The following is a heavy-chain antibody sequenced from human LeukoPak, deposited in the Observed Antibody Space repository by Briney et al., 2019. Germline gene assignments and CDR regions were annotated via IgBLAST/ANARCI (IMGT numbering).Heavy chain of an antibody. CDR2: IYYAGST. CDR1: GVSIGDYY. D-gene: IGHD2-2*01. J-gene: IGHJ2*01. V-gene: IGHV4-59*01. Sequence: SETLSLTCSVSGVSIGDYYWSWIRQPPGKGLEWIGYIYYAGSTNYSPSLQSRVSISVDTSKNQCSLRLTSVTAADMAVYYCARVRGTSFPWYFDLWGRGTLVTVSS. CDR3: ARVRGTSFPWYFDL.